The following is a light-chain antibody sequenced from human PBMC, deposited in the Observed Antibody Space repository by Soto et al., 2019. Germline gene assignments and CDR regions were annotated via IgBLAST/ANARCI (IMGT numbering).Light chain of an antibody. CDR2: QVN. CDR3: NSYTSTSAPYV. V-gene: IGLV2-14*01. CDR1: STDVGGYNH. J-gene: IGLJ1*01. Sequence: QSALTQPASVSGSPGQSITISCTGTSTDVGGYNHVSWFQQHPGKAPKLIIYQVNNRPSGVSDRFSGSKSGNTASLTISGLQAEDEADYYCNSYTSTSAPYVFGTGTKVTVL.